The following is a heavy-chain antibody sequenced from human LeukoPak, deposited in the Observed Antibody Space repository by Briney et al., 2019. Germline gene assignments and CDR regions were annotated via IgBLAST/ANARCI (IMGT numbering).Heavy chain of an antibody. V-gene: IGHV3-7*01. D-gene: IGHD2-2*01. CDR3: AGRSRSDWSFDM. J-gene: IGHJ3*02. CDR2: IKQDGSEE. Sequence: PGGSLRLSRAASGFNFKNYYMNWVRQAPGKGLKWVASIKQDGSEEDYVDSVKGRFTISRDNAENSLYLQMNSLRVEDTAVYYCAGRSRSDWSFDMWGLGTMVTVSS. CDR1: GFNFKNYY.